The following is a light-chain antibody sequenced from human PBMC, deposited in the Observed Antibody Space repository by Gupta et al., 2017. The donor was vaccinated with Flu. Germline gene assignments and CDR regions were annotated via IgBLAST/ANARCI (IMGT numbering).Light chain of an antibody. CDR2: GNN. CDR1: SSNIGACHD. J-gene: IGLJ1*01. V-gene: IGLV1-40*01. CDR3: QSYDGSLRGV. Sequence: SSSNIGACHDVHWYQQLPGTAPNLLIYGNNNRPSGVPDRFSGSKSGTSASLAITGLQAEDEADYYCQSYDGSLRGVFGTGTKVTVL.